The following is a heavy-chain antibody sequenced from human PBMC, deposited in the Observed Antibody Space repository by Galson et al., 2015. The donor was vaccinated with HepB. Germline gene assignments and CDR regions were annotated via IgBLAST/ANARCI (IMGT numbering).Heavy chain of an antibody. Sequence: SVKVSCKASGYTFTMYAMHWVRQAPGQRPEWMGWINVGNGNTKYSQKFQGRVTITRDTSARTAYMELGSLKSEDTGVYYCARSGRFGIAAADHGLYWGQGTLVTVPS. J-gene: IGHJ4*02. D-gene: IGHD6-13*01. V-gene: IGHV1-3*01. CDR3: ARSGRFGIAAADHGLY. CDR2: INVGNGNT. CDR1: GYTFTMYA.